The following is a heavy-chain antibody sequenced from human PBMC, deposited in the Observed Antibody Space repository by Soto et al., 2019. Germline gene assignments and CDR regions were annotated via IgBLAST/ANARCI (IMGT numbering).Heavy chain of an antibody. V-gene: IGHV3-30-3*01. D-gene: IGHD2-15*01. CDR1: GFTFSSYA. J-gene: IGHJ6*02. CDR2: ISYDGSNK. CDR3: SRIAAFYCSGCICYPTYGMNV. Sequence: QVQLVESWGGVVQPGRSLRLSCAASGFTFSSYAMHLVRQAPGKGLEWVAVISYDGSNKYYADSVKGLFTISRDKSKNTLYLQMNSLRAEDTAVYYCSRIAAFYCSGCICYPTYGMNVWGQGTTVTVSS.